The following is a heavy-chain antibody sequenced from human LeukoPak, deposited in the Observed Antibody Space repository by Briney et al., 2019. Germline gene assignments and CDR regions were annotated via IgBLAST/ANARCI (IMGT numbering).Heavy chain of an antibody. D-gene: IGHD6-13*01. J-gene: IGHJ4*02. CDR1: GYTFTGYY. CDR2: INPNSGGT. CDR3: ARDGSYSSSWYGY. V-gene: IGHV1-2*02. Sequence: GASVKVSCKASGYTFTGYYMHWVRQAPGQGLEWMGWINPNSGGTNYAQKFQGRVTMTRDTSISTAYMELSRLRSDDTAVYYCARDGSYSSSWYGYWGQGTLVTVSS.